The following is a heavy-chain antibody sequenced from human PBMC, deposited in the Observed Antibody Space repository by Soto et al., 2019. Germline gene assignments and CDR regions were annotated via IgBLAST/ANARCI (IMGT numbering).Heavy chain of an antibody. J-gene: IGHJ6*02. Sequence: QVQLVESGGGVVQPGRSLRLSCAASGFTFSSYGMHWVRQAPGKGLEWVAVISYDGSNKYYADSVKGRFTISRDNSKNTXXLQMNSLRAEDTAVYYCAASIAAAQYYYYYSGMDVWGQGTTVTVSS. CDR2: ISYDGSNK. CDR3: AASIAAAQYYYYYSGMDV. CDR1: GFTFSSYG. D-gene: IGHD6-13*01. V-gene: IGHV3-30*03.